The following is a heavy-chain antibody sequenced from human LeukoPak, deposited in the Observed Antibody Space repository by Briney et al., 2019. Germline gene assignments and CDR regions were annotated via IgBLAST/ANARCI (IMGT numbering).Heavy chain of an antibody. CDR1: GFTFNSHA. CDR2: IDVSGGST. CDR3: ANEVRPNDY. J-gene: IGHJ4*02. V-gene: IGHV3-23*01. Sequence: GGSLRLSCAVSGFTFNSHAMCWVRQAPGNGLEWVSSIDVSGGSTYYADSVKGRFTISRDNSKNTLYLQMNSLRGEDTALYFCANEVRPNDYWGQGTLVTVSS. D-gene: IGHD4/OR15-4a*01.